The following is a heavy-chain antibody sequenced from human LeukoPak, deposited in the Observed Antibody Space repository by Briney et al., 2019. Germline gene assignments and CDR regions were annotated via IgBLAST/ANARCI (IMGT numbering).Heavy chain of an antibody. Sequence: ASVKVSCKASGGTFSSYAISWVRQAPGQGLEWMGWINTGNGNTKYSQKFQGRVIITRDTSASTGYMELSSLRSEDTAVFYCARVDSSWYDYWGQGTLVTVSS. J-gene: IGHJ4*02. V-gene: IGHV1-3*04. D-gene: IGHD6-13*01. CDR2: INTGNGNT. CDR3: ARVDSSWYDY. CDR1: GGTFSSYA.